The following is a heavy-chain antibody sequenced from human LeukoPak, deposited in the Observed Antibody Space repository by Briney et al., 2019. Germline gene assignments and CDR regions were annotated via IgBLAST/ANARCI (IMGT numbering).Heavy chain of an antibody. CDR2: IHSDEIST. J-gene: IGHJ3*02. CDR3: ATGPFSAFAI. Sequence: GGSLRLSCAASGFTFSSYAMHWVRQAPGKGLVWVAHIHSDEISTAYADSVKGRFTISRDNTRNMLYLQMNSLRVEDTAVYFCATGPFSAFAIWGQGTTLIVSS. CDR1: GFTFSSYA. V-gene: IGHV3-74*01. D-gene: IGHD1-14*01.